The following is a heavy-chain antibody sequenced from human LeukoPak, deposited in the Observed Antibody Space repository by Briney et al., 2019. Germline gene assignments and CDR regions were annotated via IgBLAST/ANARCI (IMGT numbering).Heavy chain of an antibody. CDR2: IYYSGST. D-gene: IGHD6-13*01. Sequence: PSETLSLTCTVSSGSISSYYWSWIRQPPGKALEYIGYIYYSGSTNYNPSLKSRVTISIDTSKNQFSLKLRSATAADTAMYYCARGTLRIAAALFDPWGQGTLVTVSS. CDR1: SGSISSYY. J-gene: IGHJ5*02. CDR3: ARGTLRIAAALFDP. V-gene: IGHV4-59*01.